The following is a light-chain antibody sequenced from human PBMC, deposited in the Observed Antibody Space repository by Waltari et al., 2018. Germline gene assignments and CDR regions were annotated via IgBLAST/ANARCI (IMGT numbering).Light chain of an antibody. V-gene: IGKV3-15*01. CDR2: GAS. Sequence: EIVMTQSPATLPVSPGERATLPCRASQSVSSNLAWYQQKPGQAPRLLIYGASTRATGIPARFSGSGSGTEFTLTISSLQSEDFAVYYCQQYNNWPPITFGPGTKVDIK. CDR1: QSVSSN. J-gene: IGKJ3*01. CDR3: QQYNNWPPIT.